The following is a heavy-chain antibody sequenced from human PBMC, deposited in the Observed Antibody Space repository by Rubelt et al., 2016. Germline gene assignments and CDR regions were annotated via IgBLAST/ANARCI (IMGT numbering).Heavy chain of an antibody. V-gene: IGHV3-72*01. CDR2: IRNKANSYAT. J-gene: IGHJ3*02. Sequence: EVQLVESGGGLVKPGGSQTLSCAASGFSFSEHYMDWVRQAPGKGLEWVGRIRNKANSYATAYAASVNGRFTISRDDLKNSLYLQMNSLKTEDTAVYYCAHGPGAGNYAFDIWGQGTMVTVSS. CDR1: GFSFSEHY. CDR3: AHGPGAGNYAFDI. D-gene: IGHD6-19*01.